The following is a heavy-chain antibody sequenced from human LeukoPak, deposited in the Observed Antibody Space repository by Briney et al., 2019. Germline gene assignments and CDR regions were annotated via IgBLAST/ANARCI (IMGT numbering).Heavy chain of an antibody. J-gene: IGHJ4*02. Sequence: GGSLRLSCAASGFTFSSYGMHWVRQAPGKGLEWVAVISYDGSNKYYADSVKGRFTISRDNSKNTLYLQTNSLRAEDTAVYYCAKDRRGSYATVRGLFDYWGQGTLVTVSS. CDR1: GFTFSSYG. CDR2: ISYDGSNK. V-gene: IGHV3-30*18. CDR3: AKDRRGSYATVRGLFDY. D-gene: IGHD1-26*01.